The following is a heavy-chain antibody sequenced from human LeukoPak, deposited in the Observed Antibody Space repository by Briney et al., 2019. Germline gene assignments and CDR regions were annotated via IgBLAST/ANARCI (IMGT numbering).Heavy chain of an antibody. J-gene: IGHJ3*02. D-gene: IGHD3-3*01. V-gene: IGHV3-9*03. CDR3: AKATIFGVVIGDAFDI. CDR1: GFTFDDYA. Sequence: SLRLSCAASGFTFDDYAMHWVRQAPGKGLEWVSGISWSSGSIGYADSVKGRFTISRDNAKNSLYLQMNSLRAEDMALYYCAKATIFGVVIGDAFDIWGQGTMVTVSS. CDR2: ISWSSGSI.